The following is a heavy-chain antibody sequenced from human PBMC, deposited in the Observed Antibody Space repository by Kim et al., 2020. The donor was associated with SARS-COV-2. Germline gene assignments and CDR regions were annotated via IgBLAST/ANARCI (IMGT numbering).Heavy chain of an antibody. CDR3: ARSPGWFGESSYFNL. D-gene: IGHD3-10*01. CDR2: IFYNGDT. CDR1: GGSISPFY. V-gene: IGHV4-59*13. J-gene: IGHJ2*01. Sequence: SETLSLTCSVSGGSISPFYWGWIRQPPGKGLEWIGYIFYNGDTKYNPSLQSRVTMSVDMSLDQFSLRLSSVTAADTAMYYCARSPGWFGESSYFNLWGRG.